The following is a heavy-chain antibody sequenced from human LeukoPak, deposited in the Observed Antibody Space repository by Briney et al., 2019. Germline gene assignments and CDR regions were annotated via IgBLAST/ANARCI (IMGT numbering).Heavy chain of an antibody. Sequence: SETLSLTCTVSGGSISSYYWSWIRQPPGKGLEWIGYIYYSGSTNYNPSLKSRVTISVDTSKNQFSLKLSSVTAADTAVYYCARRGRVSGSYHEDWFDPWGQGTLVTVSS. J-gene: IGHJ5*02. CDR2: IYYSGST. CDR1: GGSISSYY. D-gene: IGHD1-26*01. CDR3: ARRGRVSGSYHEDWFDP. V-gene: IGHV4-59*08.